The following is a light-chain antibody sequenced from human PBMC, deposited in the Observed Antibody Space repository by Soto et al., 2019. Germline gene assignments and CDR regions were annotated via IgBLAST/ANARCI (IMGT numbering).Light chain of an antibody. CDR2: SDD. J-gene: IGLJ1*01. V-gene: IGLV1-40*01. CDR3: QSYDNNRDYV. CDR1: SSNIGAGYV. Sequence: QPVLTQPPSVSGAPGQRVTISCTGSSSNIGAGYVVHWYQQLPGAAPKLLILSDDNRPSGVPDRFSGSNSGTSASLTITGLQPEDEADYYCQSYDNNRDYVFGSGTKLTVL.